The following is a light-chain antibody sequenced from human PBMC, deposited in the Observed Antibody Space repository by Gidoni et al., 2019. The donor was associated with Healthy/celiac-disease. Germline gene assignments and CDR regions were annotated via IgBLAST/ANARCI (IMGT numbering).Light chain of an antibody. Sequence: DLQMTQSPSPLSASVGHRVTITYRASQSIRSYLYWYKQKPGKAPKLLIYAASSLQIEVPSRFSGSGSGTDFTLTISSLQPEDFASDYCQQSYSTPPWTFGQXTKVEIK. J-gene: IGKJ1*01. CDR3: QQSYSTPPWT. CDR2: AAS. CDR1: QSIRSY. V-gene: IGKV1-39*01.